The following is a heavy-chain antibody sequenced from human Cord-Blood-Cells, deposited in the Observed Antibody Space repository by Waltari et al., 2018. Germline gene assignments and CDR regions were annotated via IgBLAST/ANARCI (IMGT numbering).Heavy chain of an antibody. CDR2: IIPILGIA. D-gene: IGHD6-6*01. Sequence: QVQLVQSGVEVKKPGSSVKVSCTVSGGTFSSYAISWVRQAPGQGLEWMGRIIPILGIANYAQKFQGRVTITADKSTSTAYIELSSLRSEDTAVYYCARASPFRSSSSFAFDIWGQGTMVTVSS. J-gene: IGHJ3*02. V-gene: IGHV1-69*09. CDR3: ARASPFRSSSSFAFDI. CDR1: GGTFSSYA.